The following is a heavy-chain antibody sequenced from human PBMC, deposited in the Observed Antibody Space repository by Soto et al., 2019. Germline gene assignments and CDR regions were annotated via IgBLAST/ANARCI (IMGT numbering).Heavy chain of an antibody. V-gene: IGHV1-3*01. Sequence: ASVKVSCKASGYTFTSYAMHWVRQAPGQRLEWMGWINAGSGNTKYSQKFQGRVTITRDTSASTAYMELSSLRSEDTAVYYCAFRSSGWAFDIWGQGTMVTVSS. CDR3: AFRSSGWAFDI. CDR2: INAGSGNT. CDR1: GYTFTSYA. D-gene: IGHD3-22*01. J-gene: IGHJ3*02.